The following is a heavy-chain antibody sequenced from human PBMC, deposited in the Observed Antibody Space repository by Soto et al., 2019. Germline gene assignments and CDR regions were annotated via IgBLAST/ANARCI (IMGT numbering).Heavy chain of an antibody. J-gene: IGHJ6*02. CDR2: IYPGDSDT. Sequence: PGESLKISCKGSGYSFSNYWIGWVCQMPGKGLEWMGIIYPGDSDTRYSPSFQGQVTISADKSISTAYLQWSSLKASDTAMYYCARPSYSTSRYYNYGIDVWGQGTKVTVSS. CDR1: GYSFSNYW. D-gene: IGHD6-6*01. CDR3: ARPSYSTSRYYNYGIDV. V-gene: IGHV5-51*01.